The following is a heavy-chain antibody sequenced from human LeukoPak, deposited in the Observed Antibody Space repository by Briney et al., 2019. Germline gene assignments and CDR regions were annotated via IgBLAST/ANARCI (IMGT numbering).Heavy chain of an antibody. Sequence: ASVKVSCKASGYTFTSYDINWVRQAPGQGLEWMGWINPNSGGTNYAQKFQGRVTMTRDTSISTAYMELSRLRSDDTAVYYCARLLCSGGGCYFDYWGQGTLVTVSS. CDR3: ARLLCSGGGCYFDY. CDR2: INPNSGGT. CDR1: GYTFTSYD. V-gene: IGHV1-2*02. D-gene: IGHD2-15*01. J-gene: IGHJ4*02.